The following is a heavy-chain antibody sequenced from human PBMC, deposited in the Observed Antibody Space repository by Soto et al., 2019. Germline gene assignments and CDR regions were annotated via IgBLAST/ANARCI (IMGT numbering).Heavy chain of an antibody. CDR2: IYPGDSDT. CDR3: ARRERYYDYVWGSYRYPFYGMDV. D-gene: IGHD3-16*02. V-gene: IGHV5-51*01. J-gene: IGHJ6*02. Sequence: GESLKISCKGSGYSFTSYWIGWVRQMPGKGLEWMGIIYPGDSDTRYSPSFQGQVTISADKSISTAYLQWSSLKASDTAMYYCARRERYYDYVWGSYRYPFYGMDVWGQGTTVTVS. CDR1: GYSFTSYW.